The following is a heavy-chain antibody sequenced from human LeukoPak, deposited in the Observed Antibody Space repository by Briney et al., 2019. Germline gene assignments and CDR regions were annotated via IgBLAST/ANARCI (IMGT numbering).Heavy chain of an antibody. Sequence: GGSLRLSCAASGFTFTSYAMSWVRQAAGKGLEWVSGISGSGGRTDYADSVKGRFTISRDNSKNTLYLQMNSLRAEDTAVYYCAKGWFDPWGQGTLVTVSS. V-gene: IGHV3-23*01. J-gene: IGHJ5*02. CDR2: ISGSGGRT. CDR3: AKGWFDP. CDR1: GFTFTSYA.